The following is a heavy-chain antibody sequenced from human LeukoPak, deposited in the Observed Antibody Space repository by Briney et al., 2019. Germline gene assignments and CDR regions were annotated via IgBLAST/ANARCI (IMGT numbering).Heavy chain of an antibody. CDR2: ISSSSSYI. V-gene: IGHV3-21*01. CDR1: GFTFNNYV. Sequence: GGSLRLSCAASGFTFNNYVMTWVRQAPGKGLEWVSSISSSSSYIYYADSVKGRFTISRDNAKNSLYLQMNSLRAEDTAVYYCARIRRDGYNVPDYWGQGTLVTVSS. J-gene: IGHJ4*02. D-gene: IGHD5-24*01. CDR3: ARIRRDGYNVPDY.